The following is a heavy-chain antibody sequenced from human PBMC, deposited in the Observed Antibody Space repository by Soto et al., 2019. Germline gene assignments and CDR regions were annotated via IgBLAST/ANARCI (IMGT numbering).Heavy chain of an antibody. Sequence: EVQLVESGGGVVQPGGSLRLSCAASGFTLSSYSMNWVRQAPGKGLEWVSYISTSSSTTYYADSVRGRFTISRDNAQNSLFLQMNSLRDEDTAVYYCARVIAVAGPNWFDPWGQGTLVTVSS. CDR3: ARVIAVAGPNWFDP. J-gene: IGHJ5*02. CDR1: GFTLSSYS. D-gene: IGHD6-19*01. CDR2: ISTSSSTT. V-gene: IGHV3-48*02.